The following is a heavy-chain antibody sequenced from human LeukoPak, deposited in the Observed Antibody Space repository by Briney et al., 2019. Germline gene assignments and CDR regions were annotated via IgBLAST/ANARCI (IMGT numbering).Heavy chain of an antibody. CDR3: ARGSGYSNWIGYYYYYMDV. Sequence: GSLRLSCAASGFTFSSYSMNWVRQAPGKGLEWVSSISSSSSYIYYADSVKGRFTISRDNAKNSLYLQMNSLRAEDTAVYYCARGSGYSNWIGYYYYYMDVWGKGTTVTVSS. V-gene: IGHV3-21*01. D-gene: IGHD4-11*01. J-gene: IGHJ6*03. CDR1: GFTFSSYS. CDR2: ISSSSSYI.